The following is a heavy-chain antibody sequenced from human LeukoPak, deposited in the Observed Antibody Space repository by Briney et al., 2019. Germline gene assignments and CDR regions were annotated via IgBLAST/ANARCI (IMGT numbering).Heavy chain of an antibody. V-gene: IGHV3-33*01. CDR2: IWYDGNDK. CDR1: GFSFSSYG. D-gene: IGHD2-15*01. Sequence: PGRSLRLSCAASGFSFSSYGMHWVRQAPGKGLEWVAVIWYDGNDKYYADSVKGRFTISRDNSKNTLYLQMNSLRAEDTAMYYCARPSYCSGGSCYGMDVWGQGTTVTVSS. J-gene: IGHJ6*02. CDR3: ARPSYCSGGSCYGMDV.